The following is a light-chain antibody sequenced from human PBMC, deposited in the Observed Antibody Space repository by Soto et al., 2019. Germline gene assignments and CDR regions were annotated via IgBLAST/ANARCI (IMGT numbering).Light chain of an antibody. J-gene: IGKJ3*01. CDR1: QSISNW. V-gene: IGKV1-33*01. Sequence: DIQMTQSPSTLSASVGDRVSITCRASQSISNWLAWYQQKAGEAPKLLIYDASNLETGVPSRFSGLGSGTDFTFTISSLQPEDIATYYCQQYDNLPPGITFGPGTKVDIK. CDR2: DAS. CDR3: QQYDNLPPGIT.